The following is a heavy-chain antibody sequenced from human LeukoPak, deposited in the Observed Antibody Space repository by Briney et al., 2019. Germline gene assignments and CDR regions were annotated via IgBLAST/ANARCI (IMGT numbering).Heavy chain of an antibody. CDR3: ARDLAVAGNNDY. CDR2: IWYDGSNK. Sequence: GGSLRLSCAASGFTFSSHSMNWVRQAPGKGLEWVAVIWYDGSNKYYADSVKGRFTISRDNSKNTLYLQMNSLRAEDTAVYYCARDLAVAGNNDYWGQGTLVTVSS. J-gene: IGHJ4*02. D-gene: IGHD6-19*01. CDR1: GFTFSSHS. V-gene: IGHV3-33*08.